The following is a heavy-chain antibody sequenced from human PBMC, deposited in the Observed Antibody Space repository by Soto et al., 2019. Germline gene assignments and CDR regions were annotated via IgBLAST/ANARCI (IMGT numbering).Heavy chain of an antibody. CDR3: ASNSGAECFYYFDY. V-gene: IGHV4-39*07. CDR2: IYYSGST. D-gene: IGHD6-25*01. J-gene: IGHJ4*02. CDR1: GGSISSSSYY. Sequence: PSETLSLTCTVSGGSISSSSYYWGWIRQPPGKGLEWIGSIYYSGSTYYNPSLKSRVTISVDTSKNQFSLKLSSVTAADTAVYYRASNSGAECFYYFDYWGQGTLVTVPS.